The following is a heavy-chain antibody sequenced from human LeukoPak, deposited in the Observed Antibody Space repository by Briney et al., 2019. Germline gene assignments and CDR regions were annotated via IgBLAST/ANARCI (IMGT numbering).Heavy chain of an antibody. CDR2: IIPILGIA. CDR1: GGTFSSYA. J-gene: IGHJ4*02. D-gene: IGHD5-18*01. CDR3: ASARYIYGPHEFDY. V-gene: IGHV1-69*04. Sequence: GASVKVSCKASGGTFSSYAISWVRQAPGQGLEWMGRIIPILGIANYAQKFQGRVTITADKSPSTAYMELSSLRSEDTAVYYCASARYIYGPHEFDYWGQGTLVTVSS.